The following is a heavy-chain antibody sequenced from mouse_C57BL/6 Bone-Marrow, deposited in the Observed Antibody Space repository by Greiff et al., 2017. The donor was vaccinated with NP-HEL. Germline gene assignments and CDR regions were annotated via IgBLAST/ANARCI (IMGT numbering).Heavy chain of an antibody. CDR2: INPYNGGT. CDR3: ARHDYDSAWFAY. J-gene: IGHJ3*01. D-gene: IGHD2-4*01. V-gene: IGHV1-19*01. Sequence: EVKLVESGPVLVKPGASVKMSCKASGYTFTDYYMNWVKQSHGKSLEWIGVINPYNGGTSYNQKFKGKATLTVDKSSSTAYMELNSLTSEDSAVYYCARHDYDSAWFAYWGQGTLVTVSA. CDR1: GYTFTDYY.